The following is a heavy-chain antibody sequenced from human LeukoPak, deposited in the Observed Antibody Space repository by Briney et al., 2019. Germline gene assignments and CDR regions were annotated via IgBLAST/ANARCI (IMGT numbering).Heavy chain of an antibody. CDR1: GLTLSGYW. D-gene: IGHD5-18*01. CDR2: SGDASST. J-gene: IGHJ4*02. Sequence: GGSLRLSCAASGLTLSGYWMHWVRQAPGKGLVWVSRSGDASSTSYADSVKGRFTISRDNAKSTLYLQMNSLRVEDTAVYYCARARGNTYGYFEYWGQGTLVTVSS. CDR3: ARARGNTYGYFEY. V-gene: IGHV3-74*01.